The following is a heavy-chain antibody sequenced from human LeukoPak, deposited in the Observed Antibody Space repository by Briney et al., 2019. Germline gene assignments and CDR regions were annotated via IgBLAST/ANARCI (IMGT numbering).Heavy chain of an antibody. CDR2: ISYDGGNK. V-gene: IGHV3-30*18. J-gene: IGHJ4*02. Sequence: SGGSLRLSCAASGFTFSSYGMHWVRQAPGKGLEWVAVISYDGGNKYYADSVKGRFTISRDNSKNTLYLQMNSLRAEDTAVYYCAKDRYDYIWGSYPMAPDYWGQGTLVTVSS. CDR3: AKDRYDYIWGSYPMAPDY. D-gene: IGHD3-16*02. CDR1: GFTFSSYG.